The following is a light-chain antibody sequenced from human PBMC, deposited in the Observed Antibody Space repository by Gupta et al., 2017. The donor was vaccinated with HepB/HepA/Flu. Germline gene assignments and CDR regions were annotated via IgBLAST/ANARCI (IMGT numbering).Light chain of an antibody. Sequence: EIVLTQSPATLSLSPGERATLSCRASQSVSRYLTWYQQRPGQAPRLLIYDASKRATGIAVRLSGGGSGIDFTLTIWGLEPEDFAVYYCQQRSTWPYTFGQGTRVEIK. V-gene: IGKV3-11*01. CDR1: QSVSRY. CDR3: QQRSTWPYT. CDR2: DAS. J-gene: IGKJ2*01.